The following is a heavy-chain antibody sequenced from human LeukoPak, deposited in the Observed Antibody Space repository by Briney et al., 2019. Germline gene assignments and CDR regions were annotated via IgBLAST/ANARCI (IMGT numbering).Heavy chain of an antibody. D-gene: IGHD3-22*01. CDR2: ISGSGGST. CDR3: ARTYYYDSSGYSLFDY. Sequence: GGSLRLSCAASGFTFSSYSMNWVRQAPGKGLEWVSAISGSGGSTYYADSVKGRFTISRDNSKNTLYLQMNSLRAEDTAVYYCARTYYYDSSGYSLFDYWGQGTLVTVSS. J-gene: IGHJ4*02. CDR1: GFTFSSYS. V-gene: IGHV3-23*01.